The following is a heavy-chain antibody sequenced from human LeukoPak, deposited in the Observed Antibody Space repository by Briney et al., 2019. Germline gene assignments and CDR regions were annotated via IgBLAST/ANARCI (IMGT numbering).Heavy chain of an antibody. CDR3: ARSDDSSGFLFDY. Sequence: PSETLSLTCAVSGYSISSGYYWGWIRQPPGKGLEWIGSIYHSGSTYYNPSLKSRVTISVDTSKNQFSLKLSSVTAADTAVYYCARSDDSSGFLFDYWGQGTLVTVSS. CDR1: GYSISSGYY. CDR2: IYHSGST. J-gene: IGHJ4*02. V-gene: IGHV4-38-2*01. D-gene: IGHD3-22*01.